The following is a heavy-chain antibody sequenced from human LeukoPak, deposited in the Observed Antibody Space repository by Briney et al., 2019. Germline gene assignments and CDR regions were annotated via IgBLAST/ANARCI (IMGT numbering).Heavy chain of an antibody. Sequence: ASVKVSCKVSGYTLTELSMHWVRQAPGKGLEWMGGFDPEDGETIYAQKFQGRVTMTEDTSTDTAYMELSSLRSEDTAVYYCALLTMVRGVTQGTSVAGATYYYYYGMDVWGQGTTVTVSS. CDR3: ALLTMVRGVTQGTSVAGATYYYYYGMDV. CDR1: GYTLTELS. CDR2: FDPEDGET. D-gene: IGHD3-10*01. J-gene: IGHJ6*02. V-gene: IGHV1-24*01.